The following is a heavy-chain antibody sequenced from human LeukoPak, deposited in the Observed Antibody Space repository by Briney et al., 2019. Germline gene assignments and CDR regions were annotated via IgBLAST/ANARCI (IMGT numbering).Heavy chain of an antibody. V-gene: IGHV4-39*01. CDR3: ARRTGDQEGPFDP. CDR2: IYYSGST. J-gene: IGHJ5*02. D-gene: IGHD1-1*01. CDR1: GGSISSSSYY. Sequence: SETLSLTCTVSGGSISSSSYYWGWIRQPPGKGLEWIGSIYYSGSTYYNPSLKSRVTISVDTSKNQFSLKLSSVTAANTAVDCSARRTGDQEGPFDPWDQGTLVTVSS.